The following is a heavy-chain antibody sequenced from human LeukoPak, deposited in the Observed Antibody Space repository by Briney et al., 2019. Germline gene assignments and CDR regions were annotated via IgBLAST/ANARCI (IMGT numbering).Heavy chain of an antibody. CDR2: INHSGST. CDR1: GGSFSGYY. D-gene: IGHD5-18*01. V-gene: IGHV4-34*01. Sequence: SETLSLTCAVYGGSFSGYYWSWIRQPPGKGLEWIGEINHSGSTNYNPSLKSRVTISVDTSKNQLSLKLSSVTAADTAVYYCARADKRGSGYSYGPALGFDYWGQGTLVTVSS. CDR3: ARADKRGSGYSYGPALGFDY. J-gene: IGHJ4*02.